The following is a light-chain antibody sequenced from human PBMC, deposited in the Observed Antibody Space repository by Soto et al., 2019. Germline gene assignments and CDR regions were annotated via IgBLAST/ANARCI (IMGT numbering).Light chain of an antibody. V-gene: IGLV2-14*01. Sequence: QSALTPPASVSGSPGQSITISCTGTSSDVGGYNYVSWYQQHPGKAPKLMIYDVSNRPSGVSNRFCGSKSGNTGSLSFSGLRSEDEAYYYCSSYTSSSTYVFGTGTKLTVL. J-gene: IGLJ1*01. CDR2: DVS. CDR3: SSYTSSSTYV. CDR1: SSDVGGYNY.